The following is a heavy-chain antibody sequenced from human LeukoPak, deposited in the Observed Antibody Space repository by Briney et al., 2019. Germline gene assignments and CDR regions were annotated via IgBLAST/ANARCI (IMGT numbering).Heavy chain of an antibody. V-gene: IGHV1-69*01. J-gene: IGHJ6*02. Sequence: GSSVKVSCKASGGTFISYAISWVRQAPGQGLEWMGGIIPIFGTANYAQKFQGRVTITADESTSTAYMELSSLRSEDTAVYYCARVGTTFGVVEYYYGMDVWGQGTTVTVSS. CDR2: IIPIFGTA. CDR3: ARVGTTFGVVEYYYGMDV. D-gene: IGHD3-3*01. CDR1: GGTFISYA.